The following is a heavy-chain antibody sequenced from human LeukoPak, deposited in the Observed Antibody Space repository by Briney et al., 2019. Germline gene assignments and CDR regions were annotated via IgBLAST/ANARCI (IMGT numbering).Heavy chain of an antibody. CDR2: TSGGGGTT. CDR3: AKSSSSSVAYYFDY. D-gene: IGHD6-6*01. J-gene: IGHJ4*02. Sequence: PGGSLRLSCAASGFTFGSYAMTWVRQAPGKGLALVSATSGGGGTTYYADSVKGRFTISRDDSKNTLYLQMNSLRAEDTAVYYCAKSSSSSVAYYFDYWGQGTLVTVSS. V-gene: IGHV3-23*01. CDR1: GFTFGSYA.